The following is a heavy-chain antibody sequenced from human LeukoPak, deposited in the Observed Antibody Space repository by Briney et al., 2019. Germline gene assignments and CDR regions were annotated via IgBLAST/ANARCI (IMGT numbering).Heavy chain of an antibody. D-gene: IGHD2-2*01. CDR3: ARDGQYQLLPYYYYYYYMDV. CDR1: GYTFTGYY. Sequence: ASVKVSCKASGYTFTGYYMHWVRQAPGQGLEWMGWINPNSGGTNYAQKFQGRVTMTRDTSISTAYMELSRLRSDDTAVYYCARDGQYQLLPYYYYYYYMDVWGKGTTVTVSS. CDR2: INPNSGGT. J-gene: IGHJ6*03. V-gene: IGHV1-2*02.